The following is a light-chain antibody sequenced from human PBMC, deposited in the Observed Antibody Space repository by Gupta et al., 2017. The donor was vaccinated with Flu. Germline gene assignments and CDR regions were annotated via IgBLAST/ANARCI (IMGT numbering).Light chain of an antibody. V-gene: IGKV1-33*01. CDR2: DAS. CDR1: ENIYKL. CDR3: QHRLV. Sequence: DVHMTQSPSSLSASIGDRVTITCQASENIYKLLNWYRHKAGTGPTLLIYDASTVQAGAPTRFRGSGSGTEYTLVIDGLQADDIGTYYCQHRLVFGPGTTVDVK. J-gene: IGKJ3*01.